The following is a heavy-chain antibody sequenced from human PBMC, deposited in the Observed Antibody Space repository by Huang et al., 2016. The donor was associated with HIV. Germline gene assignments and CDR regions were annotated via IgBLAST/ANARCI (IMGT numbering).Heavy chain of an antibody. D-gene: IGHD3-3*01. V-gene: IGHV4-61*09. CDR3: ARGRVTSSGVVQSYDY. J-gene: IGHJ4*02. CDR1: GASIASGRYF. CDR2: IYNTGST. Sequence: VQLQESGPGLVKPSQTLSLSCNVSGASIASGRYFWNWIRQPAGGGLEWIGHIYNTGSTDYTPALKGRVAVSSDTSKNQCSLSLRSVTAADTAVYFCARGRVTSSGVVQSYDYWGQGSLVTVSS.